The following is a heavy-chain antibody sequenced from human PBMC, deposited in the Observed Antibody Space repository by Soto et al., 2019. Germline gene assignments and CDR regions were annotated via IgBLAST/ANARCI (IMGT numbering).Heavy chain of an antibody. V-gene: IGHV3-23*01. Sequence: GSLRLSCAASGFTFSSYAMSWVRQAPGKGLEWVSAISGSGGSTYYADSVKGRFTISRDNSKNTLYLQMNSLRAEDTAVYYCAPRRVLTGYFDYWGQGTLVTVSS. CDR1: GFTFSSYA. J-gene: IGHJ4*02. CDR3: APRRVLTGYFDY. CDR2: ISGSGGST.